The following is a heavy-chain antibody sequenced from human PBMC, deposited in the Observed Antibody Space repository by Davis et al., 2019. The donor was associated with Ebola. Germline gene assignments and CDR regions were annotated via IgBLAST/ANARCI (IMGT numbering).Heavy chain of an antibody. D-gene: IGHD6-25*01. CDR3: ARERGQRQGYYYGMDV. J-gene: IGHJ6*02. CDR2: IYTSGST. CDR1: GGSISSYY. Sequence: SETLSLTCTVSGGSISSYYWSWIRQPAGKGLEWIGRIYTSGSTNYNPSLKSRVTMSVDTSKNQFSLKLSSVAAADTAVYYCARERGQRQGYYYGMDVWGQGTTVTVSS. V-gene: IGHV4-4*07.